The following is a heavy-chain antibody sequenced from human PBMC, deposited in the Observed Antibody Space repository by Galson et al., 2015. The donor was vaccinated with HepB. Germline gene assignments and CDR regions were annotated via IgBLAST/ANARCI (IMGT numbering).Heavy chain of an antibody. CDR2: IYSGGST. CDR3: ARVAGYGDYESYYYGMDV. D-gene: IGHD4-17*01. J-gene: IGHJ6*02. V-gene: IGHV3-66*01. Sequence: SLRLSCAASGFTVSSNYMSWVRQAPGKGLEWVSVIYSGGSTYYADSVKGRFTISRDNSKTTLYLQMNSLRAEDTAVYYCARVAGYGDYESYYYGMDVWGQGTTFTVSS. CDR1: GFTVSSNY.